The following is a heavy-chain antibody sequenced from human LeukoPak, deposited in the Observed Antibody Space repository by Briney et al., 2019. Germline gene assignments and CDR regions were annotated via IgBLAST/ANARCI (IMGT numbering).Heavy chain of an antibody. CDR3: ATRPAGSTWAGVFDF. V-gene: IGHV4-59*11. J-gene: IGHJ4*02. D-gene: IGHD6-13*01. CDR1: GASMSNHF. CDR2: IYDSETT. Sequence: SETLSLTCTVSGASMSNHFWSWIRQPPGKGLEWIGYIYDSETTDYNPSLKSRVTMSVDTSGNQFSPKLSSVSAADTALYYCATRPAGSTWAGVFDFWSRGTLVTVSS.